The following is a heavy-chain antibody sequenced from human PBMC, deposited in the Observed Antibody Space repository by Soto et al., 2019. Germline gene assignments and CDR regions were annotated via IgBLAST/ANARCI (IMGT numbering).Heavy chain of an antibody. CDR2: IYYSGST. V-gene: IGHV4-59*08. CDR1: GGSISSHY. CDR3: ARRYGYSFDY. D-gene: IGHD1-1*01. Sequence: QVQLQESGPGLVKHSETLSLTCTVSGGSISSHYWSWIRQPPGKGLEWIGYIYYSGSTNYNPSLKSRVTISVDTSKNQFSLKLSSVTAADTAVYYCARRYGYSFDYWGQGTLVTVSS. J-gene: IGHJ4*02.